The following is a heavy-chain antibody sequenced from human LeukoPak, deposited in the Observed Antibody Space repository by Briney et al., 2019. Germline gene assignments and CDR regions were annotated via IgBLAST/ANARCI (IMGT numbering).Heavy chain of an antibody. Sequence: GGSLRLSCAASGFTFNDYDMSWIRQAPGKGLEWVSYISSSGSTIDYADSVKGRFTISRDNAKNSLYLQMNSLRAEDTAVYYCARGVVYYAAYYYYYGMDVWGQGTTVTVSS. V-gene: IGHV3-11*01. D-gene: IGHD2-8*02. J-gene: IGHJ6*02. CDR1: GFTFNDYD. CDR2: ISSSGSTI. CDR3: ARGVVYYAAYYYYYGMDV.